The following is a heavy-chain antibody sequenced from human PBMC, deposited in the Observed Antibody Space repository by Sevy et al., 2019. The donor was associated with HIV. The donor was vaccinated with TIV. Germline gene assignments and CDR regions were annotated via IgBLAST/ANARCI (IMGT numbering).Heavy chain of an antibody. CDR3: AREYCSSTSCLFDY. V-gene: IGHV3-21*01. CDR2: ISSSSSYI. Sequence: GGSLRLSCAASGFTFSSYSMNWVRQAPGKGLEWVSSISSSSSYIYYADSVKGRFTISRDNAKNSLYLQMTSLRAEDTAVYYCAREYCSSTSCLFDYWGQGTLVTVSS. D-gene: IGHD2-2*01. CDR1: GFTFSSYS. J-gene: IGHJ4*02.